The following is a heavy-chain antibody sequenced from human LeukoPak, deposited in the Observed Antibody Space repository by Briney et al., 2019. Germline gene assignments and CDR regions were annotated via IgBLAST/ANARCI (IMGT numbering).Heavy chain of an antibody. CDR3: ERDPSDYEWQRGWYRDF. CDR2: INTRADET. V-gene: IGHV3-23*01. D-gene: IGHD6-19*01. J-gene: IGHJ4*01. CDR1: GFTFTNYA. Sequence: GGSLRLSRAASGFTFTNYAMSWVRLTPGKGLEWVSTINTRADETHYADSVRGRFTIFTDNSKSTLALHMSNLRVEDTAVYYCERDPSDYEWQRGWYRDFWGRGSQVTVSS.